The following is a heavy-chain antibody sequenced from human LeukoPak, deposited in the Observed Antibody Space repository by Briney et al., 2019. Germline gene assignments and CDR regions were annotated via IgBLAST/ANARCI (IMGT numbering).Heavy chain of an antibody. Sequence: PGGSLRLSCAASGFTFSGYGMHWVRQAPGKGLEWVAVIWYDGSNKYYADSVKGRFTISRDNSKNTLYLQMNSLRAEDTAVYYCARDWASGPMAPDYWGQGTLVTVSS. J-gene: IGHJ4*02. V-gene: IGHV3-33*01. D-gene: IGHD1-7*01. CDR2: IWYDGSNK. CDR1: GFTFSGYG. CDR3: ARDWASGPMAPDY.